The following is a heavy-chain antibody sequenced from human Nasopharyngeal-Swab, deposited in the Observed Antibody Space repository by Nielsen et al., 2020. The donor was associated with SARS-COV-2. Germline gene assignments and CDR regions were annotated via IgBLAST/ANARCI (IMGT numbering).Heavy chain of an antibody. CDR1: GFTFSSYW. V-gene: IGHV3-7*05. CDR3: SRIAAAGTNAFDI. D-gene: IGHD6-13*01. J-gene: IGHJ3*02. CDR2: IKQDGSEK. Sequence: GGSLRLSCAASGFTFSSYWMSWVRQAPGKGLEWVANIKQDGSEKYYVDSVKGRFTISRDNAKNSLYLQMNSLRAEDMAVYYCSRIAAAGTNAFDIWGQGTMVTVSS.